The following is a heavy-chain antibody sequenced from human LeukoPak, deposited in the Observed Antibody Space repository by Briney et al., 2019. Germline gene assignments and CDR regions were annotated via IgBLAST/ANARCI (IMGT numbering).Heavy chain of an antibody. CDR3: AKDQRRGRAVAGYFDY. D-gene: IGHD6-19*01. CDR2: ISYDGSNK. J-gene: IGHJ4*02. Sequence: PGRSLRLSCAASGLTFSSYAMHWVRQAPGKGLEWVAVISYDGSNKYYADSVKGRFTISRDNSKNTLYLQMNSLRAEDTAVYYCAKDQRRGRAVAGYFDYWGQGTLVIVSS. CDR1: GLTFSSYA. V-gene: IGHV3-30*04.